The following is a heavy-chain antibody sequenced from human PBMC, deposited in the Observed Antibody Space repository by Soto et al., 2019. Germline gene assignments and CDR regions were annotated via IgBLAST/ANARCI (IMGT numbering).Heavy chain of an antibody. Sequence: PGGSLRLSCAASGFTFSSYGMHWVRQAPGKGLEWVAVISYDGSNKYYADSVKGRFTISRDNSKNTLYLQMNSLRAEDTAVYYCAKTYSSGWYGWFDPWGQGTLVTSPQ. CDR2: ISYDGSNK. CDR1: GFTFSSYG. V-gene: IGHV3-30*18. CDR3: AKTYSSGWYGWFDP. J-gene: IGHJ5*02. D-gene: IGHD6-19*01.